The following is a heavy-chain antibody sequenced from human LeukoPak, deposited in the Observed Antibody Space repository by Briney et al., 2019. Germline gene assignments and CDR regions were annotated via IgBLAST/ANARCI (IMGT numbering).Heavy chain of an antibody. Sequence: GESLQISCKGSGYSFISYWISWVRQMPGKGLVWMGRIDPSDSYTNYSPSFQGHVTISADKSISTAYLQWSSLKASDTAMYYCASAVGSGSYLPYYYYGMDVWGKGTTVTVSS. J-gene: IGHJ6*04. CDR2: IDPSDSYT. CDR3: ASAVGSGSYLPYYYYGMDV. CDR1: GYSFISYW. V-gene: IGHV5-10-1*01. D-gene: IGHD3-10*01.